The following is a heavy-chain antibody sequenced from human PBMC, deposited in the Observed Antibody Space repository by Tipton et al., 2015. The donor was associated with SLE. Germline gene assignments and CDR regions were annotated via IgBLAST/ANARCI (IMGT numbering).Heavy chain of an antibody. J-gene: IGHJ4*02. CDR2: IYYSGST. CDR3: ANTEYVFFNGDF. V-gene: IGHV4-59*01. CDR1: GGSISSYY. Sequence: TLSLTCTVSGGSISSYYWSWIRQPPGKGLEWIGYIYYSGSTNYNPSLKSRVTISVDTSKNQFSLNLRFVTAADTAVYYCANTEYVFFNGDFWGQGKPVTVSS. D-gene: IGHD2/OR15-2a*01.